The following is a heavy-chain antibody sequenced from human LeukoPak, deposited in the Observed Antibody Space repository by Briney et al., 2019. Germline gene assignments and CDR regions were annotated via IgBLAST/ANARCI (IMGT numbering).Heavy chain of an antibody. J-gene: IGHJ5*02. D-gene: IGHD2-2*01. CDR3: ARDRGDCSSTSCNPSWFDP. Sequence: SETLSLTCTVSGGSISGYYWSWIRQPPGKGLEWIGYIYYSGSTNYNPSLKSRVTMSVDTSKNQFSLKLSSVTAADTAVYYCARDRGDCSSTSCNPSWFDPWGQGTLVTVPS. CDR2: IYYSGST. CDR1: GGSISGYY. V-gene: IGHV4-59*12.